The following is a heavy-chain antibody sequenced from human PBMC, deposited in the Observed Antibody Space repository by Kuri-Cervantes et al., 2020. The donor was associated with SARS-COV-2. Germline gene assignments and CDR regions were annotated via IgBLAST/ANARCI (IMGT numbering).Heavy chain of an antibody. Sequence: LSLTCAASGFTLGNHGMHWVRQAPGKGLEWLAVISTDGAITHYADSVKGRFTISRDNSKSTLYLEMNSLRDEDTGVYYCAKGTGAAGSSWMSYFDNWGLGTQVTVSS. CDR2: ISTDGAIT. CDR3: AKGTGAAGSSWMSYFDN. J-gene: IGHJ4*02. V-gene: IGHV3-30*18. D-gene: IGHD6-13*01. CDR1: GFTLGNHG.